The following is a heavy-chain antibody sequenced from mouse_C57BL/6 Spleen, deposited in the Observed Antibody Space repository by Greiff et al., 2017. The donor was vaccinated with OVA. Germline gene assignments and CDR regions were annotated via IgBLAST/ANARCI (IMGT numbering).Heavy chain of an antibody. CDR1: GFNIKDYY. J-gene: IGHJ1*03. V-gene: IGHV14-1*01. CDR2: IEPEDGDT. CDR3: TTKGYFDV. Sequence: EVQLQQSGAELVRPGASVTLSCTASGFNIKDYYMHWVKQRPEQGLEWMGRIEPEDGDTEYAPKFQGKATMTADTSSNSSYLQLSSLTSEDTAVNYCTTKGYFDVWGTGTTVTVSS.